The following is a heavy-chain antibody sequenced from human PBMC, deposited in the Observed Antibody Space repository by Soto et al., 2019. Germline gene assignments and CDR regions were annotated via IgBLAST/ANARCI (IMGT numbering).Heavy chain of an antibody. J-gene: IGHJ4*02. CDR1: GGTCSTYS. CDR2: IIPVFGSA. V-gene: IGHV1-69*01. CDR3: TRDGGYSAYEPSAFFDY. Sequence: QVRLDQSGAEMKKPGSSVKVSCRSSGGTCSTYSFSWVRQAPGQGLALMGGIIPVFGSAKYAQSSQGRVTITADVSTSTVFLELTRLTFEDTAIYFSTRDGGYSAYEPSAFFDYRGQGTLVSVSS. D-gene: IGHD5-12*01.